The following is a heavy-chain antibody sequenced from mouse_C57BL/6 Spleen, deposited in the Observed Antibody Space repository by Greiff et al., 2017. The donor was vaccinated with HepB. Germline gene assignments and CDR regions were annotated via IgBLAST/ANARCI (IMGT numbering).Heavy chain of an antibody. J-gene: IGHJ4*01. Sequence: DVMLVESGEGLVKPGGSLKLSCAASGFTFSSYAMSWVRQTPEKRLEWVAYISSGGDYIYYADTVKGRFTISRDNARNTLYLQMSSLKSEDTAMYYCTRERYYGSSLYYAMDYWGQGTSVTVSS. CDR2: ISSGGDYI. CDR1: GFTFSSYA. D-gene: IGHD1-1*01. V-gene: IGHV5-9-1*02. CDR3: TRERYYGSSLYYAMDY.